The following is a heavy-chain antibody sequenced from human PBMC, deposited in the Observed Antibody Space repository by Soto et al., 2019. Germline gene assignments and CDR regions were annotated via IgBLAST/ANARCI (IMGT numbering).Heavy chain of an antibody. CDR2: INPSDGST. CDR3: ARLGIDSSGYYQSN. D-gene: IGHD3-22*01. J-gene: IGHJ4*02. V-gene: IGHV1-46*01. Sequence: ASVKVSCKVSGYTLTELSMHWVRQAPGKGLEWMGIINPSDGSTSYAQKFQGRVTMTRDTSTSTVYMELSSLRSEDTAVYYCARLGIDSSGYYQSNWGQGTLVTVSS. CDR1: GYTLTELS.